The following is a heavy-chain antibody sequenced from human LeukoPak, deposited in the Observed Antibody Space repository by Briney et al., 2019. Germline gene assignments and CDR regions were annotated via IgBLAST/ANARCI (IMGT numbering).Heavy chain of an antibody. D-gene: IGHD2-2*02. CDR2: IYTSGST. Sequence: SETLSLTCTVSGGSISSYYWSWIRQPAGKGLEWIGRIYTSGSTNYNPSLKSRVTMSVDTSKNQFSLKLSSVTAADTAVYYCATHCSSTSCYKIKAFDYWGQGTLVTVSS. V-gene: IGHV4-4*07. CDR3: ATHCSSTSCYKIKAFDY. J-gene: IGHJ4*02. CDR1: GGSISSYY.